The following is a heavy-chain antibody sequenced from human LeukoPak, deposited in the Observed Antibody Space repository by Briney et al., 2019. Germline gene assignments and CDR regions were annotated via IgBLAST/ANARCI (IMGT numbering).Heavy chain of an antibody. V-gene: IGHV3-23*01. CDR1: GFTFSSYA. Sequence: PGGSLRLSCAASGFTFSSYAMSWVRQAPGKGLEWVSAISGSGGSTYYADSVKGRFTISRDNSKNTLNLQMNSLRAEDTAVYYCGISIVGATRSDYWGQGTLVTVSS. D-gene: IGHD1-26*01. J-gene: IGHJ4*02. CDR3: GISIVGATRSDY. CDR2: ISGSGGST.